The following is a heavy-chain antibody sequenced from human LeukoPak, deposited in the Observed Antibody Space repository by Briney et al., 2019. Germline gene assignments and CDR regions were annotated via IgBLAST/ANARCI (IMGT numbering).Heavy chain of an antibody. J-gene: IGHJ4*02. D-gene: IGHD5-18*01. CDR3: ARQRGYNYGYDDY. V-gene: IGHV1-8*02. Sequence: ASVKVSCKASGYTFTSYGISWVRQATGQGLEWMGWMNPNSGNTGYAQKFQGRVTMTRNTSIRTAYMELSSLTSEDTAVYYCARQRGYNYGYDDYWGQGTLVTVSS. CDR1: GYTFTSYG. CDR2: MNPNSGNT.